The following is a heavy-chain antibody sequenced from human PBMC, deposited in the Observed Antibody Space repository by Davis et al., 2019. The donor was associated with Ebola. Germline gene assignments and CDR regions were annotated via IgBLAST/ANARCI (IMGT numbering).Heavy chain of an antibody. CDR1: AYTFCTYA. D-gene: IGHD3-3*01. CDR2: INVGNDNT. CDR3: ARDGGTWSGFYGLLDY. V-gene: IGHV1-3*01. J-gene: IGHJ4*02. Sequence: AASSLHSSYASAYTFCTYAMYSVRQAPRQRLEGMGWINVGNDNTKYSQKFQGRVTITRDTSATTAYMELSRLRSEDTAVYYCARDGGTWSGFYGLLDYWGQGTLVTVSS.